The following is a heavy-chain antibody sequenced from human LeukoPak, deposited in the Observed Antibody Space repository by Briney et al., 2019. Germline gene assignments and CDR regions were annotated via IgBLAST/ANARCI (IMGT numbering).Heavy chain of an antibody. Sequence: PGGSLRLSCAASGFTFSSYSMIWVRQAPGKGLEWVSSISSSSSYIYYADSVKGRFTISRDNAKNSLYLQMNSLRAEDTAVYYCARVYCSGGSCYLGFDYWGQGTLVTVSS. D-gene: IGHD2-15*01. CDR3: ARVYCSGGSCYLGFDY. J-gene: IGHJ4*02. CDR1: GFTFSSYS. CDR2: ISSSSSYI. V-gene: IGHV3-21*01.